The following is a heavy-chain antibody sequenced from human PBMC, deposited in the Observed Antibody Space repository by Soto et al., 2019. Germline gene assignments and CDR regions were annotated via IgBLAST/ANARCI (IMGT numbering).Heavy chain of an antibody. J-gene: IGHJ5*02. CDR1: GGSISSYY. D-gene: IGHD3-10*01. Sequence: SETLSLTCTVSGGSISSYYWSWIRQPPGKGLEWIGYIYYSGSTNYNPSLKSRVTISVDTSKNQFSLKLSSVTAADTAVYYCARAGVRGLLWFGEPNWLDPWGQETLVTVSS. V-gene: IGHV4-59*08. CDR2: IYYSGST. CDR3: ARAGVRGLLWFGEPNWLDP.